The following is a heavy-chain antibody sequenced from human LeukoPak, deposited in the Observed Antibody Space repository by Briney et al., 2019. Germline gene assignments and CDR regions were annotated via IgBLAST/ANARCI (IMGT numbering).Heavy chain of an antibody. V-gene: IGHV3-21*01. D-gene: IGHD3-10*01. CDR3: ARRGVYGSGAFYLDY. CDR2: ISSSSSYI. Sequence: GGSLRLSCAASGFTFSTYSMNWVRQTPGKGLEWVSSISSSSSYIYYADSVKGRFTISRDNAKNSLYLQMNRLRAEDTAVYYCARRGVYGSGAFYLDYWGQGTLVTVSS. J-gene: IGHJ4*02. CDR1: GFTFSTYS.